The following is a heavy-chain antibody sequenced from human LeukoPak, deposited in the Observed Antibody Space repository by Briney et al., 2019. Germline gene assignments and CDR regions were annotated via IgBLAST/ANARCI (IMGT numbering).Heavy chain of an antibody. CDR1: GGPFSDYY. J-gene: IGHJ2*01. V-gene: IGHV4-34*09. Sequence: SETLSLTCAVYGGPFSDYYWTWIRQLPGKGLEWIGYIRYRTDTYYTPSLRSRVTMSIDTSKNDSSLTLTSVTAADTAIYYCATFPGAPGDWSSYWYFDFWGRGALVTVSS. CDR3: ATFPGAPGDWSSYWYFDF. CDR2: IRYRTDT. D-gene: IGHD7-27*01.